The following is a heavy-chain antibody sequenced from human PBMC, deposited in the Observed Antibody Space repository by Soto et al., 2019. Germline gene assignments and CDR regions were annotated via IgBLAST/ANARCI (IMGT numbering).Heavy chain of an antibody. CDR2: TYYRSKWYN. J-gene: IGHJ6*02. CDR1: GDSVSSNSAA. CDR3: ARGGYYYDSSGYETSGDYYYGMDV. D-gene: IGHD3-22*01. V-gene: IGHV6-1*01. Sequence: PSQTLSLTCAISGDSVSSNSAAWNWIRQSPSRGLEWLGRTYYRSKWYNDYAVSVKSRITINPDTSKNQFSLQLNSVTPEDTAVYYCARGGYYYDSSGYETSGDYYYGMDVWGQGTTVTVSS.